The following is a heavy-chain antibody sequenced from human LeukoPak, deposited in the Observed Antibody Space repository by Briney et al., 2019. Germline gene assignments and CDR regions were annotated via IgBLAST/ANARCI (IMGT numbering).Heavy chain of an antibody. CDR2: IYYTGTT. V-gene: IGHV4-59*08. CDR3: ARQRASRDGYNFRFSGDFDY. D-gene: IGHD5-24*01. Sequence: PSETLSLTCTVSGDSISRYYWSWIRQPPGKGLEWIGYIYYTGTTNYNPTLKSRVTISVDTSKNQFSLKLSSVTAADTAVYYCARQRASRDGYNFRFSGDFDYWGQGTLVTVSS. CDR1: GDSISRYY. J-gene: IGHJ4*02.